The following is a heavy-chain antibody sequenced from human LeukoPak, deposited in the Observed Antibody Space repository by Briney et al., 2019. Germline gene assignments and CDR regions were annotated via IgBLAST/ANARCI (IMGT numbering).Heavy chain of an antibody. CDR2: IYTSGST. D-gene: IGHD2-2*01. CDR3: ARDLKELGYCSSTSCLSNWFDP. V-gene: IGHV4-4*07. CDR1: GGSISSYY. J-gene: IGHJ5*02. Sequence: SETLSLTCTVSGGSISSYYWSWIRQPAGKGLEWIGRIYTSGSTNYNPSLKSRVTMSVDTSKNQFSLKLSSVTAADTAVYYWARDLKELGYCSSTSCLSNWFDPWGQGTLVTVSS.